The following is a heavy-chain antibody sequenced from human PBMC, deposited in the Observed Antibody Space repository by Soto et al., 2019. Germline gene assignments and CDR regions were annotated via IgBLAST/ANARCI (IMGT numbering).Heavy chain of an antibody. Sequence: QVQLVESGGGVVQPGRSLRLSCAASGFTFSSYAMHWVRQAPGKGLEWVAVISYDGSNKYYADYVKGRFTISRDNSKNTLYLQMNSLRAEDTAVYYCARVDVEMATIHVFDYWGQGTLVTVSS. D-gene: IGHD5-12*01. CDR1: GFTFSSYA. CDR3: ARVDVEMATIHVFDY. CDR2: ISYDGSNK. V-gene: IGHV3-30-3*01. J-gene: IGHJ4*02.